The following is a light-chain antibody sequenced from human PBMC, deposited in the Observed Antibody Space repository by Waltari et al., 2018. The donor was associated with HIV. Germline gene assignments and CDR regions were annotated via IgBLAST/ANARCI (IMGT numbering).Light chain of an antibody. Sequence: QSVLTQPPSASGTPGQRVTISCSGSSSNIGRNYVYWYQQPPGTTPKLLIYRNNQRPSGVPDRFSGSKSGTSTSLAISGLRSEDEADYYCAAWDDSLSAPVFGGGTKLTVL. J-gene: IGLJ3*02. V-gene: IGLV1-47*01. CDR1: SSNIGRNY. CDR2: RNN. CDR3: AAWDDSLSAPV.